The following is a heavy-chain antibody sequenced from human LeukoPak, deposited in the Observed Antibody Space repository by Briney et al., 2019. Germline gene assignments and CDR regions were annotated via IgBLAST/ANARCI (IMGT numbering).Heavy chain of an antibody. Sequence: GGSLRLSCAASGFTLSNHDMHWVRQATGKGLEWVSAIGTAVTADRTYYADSVKGRFTISRDNAKNSLYLQMNSLRAEDTAVYYCAREVALGRVLEFDYWGKGTTVTVSS. CDR2: IGTAVTADRT. CDR1: GFTLSNHD. V-gene: IGHV3-13*01. J-gene: IGHJ6*04. D-gene: IGHD3-9*01. CDR3: AREVALGRVLEFDY.